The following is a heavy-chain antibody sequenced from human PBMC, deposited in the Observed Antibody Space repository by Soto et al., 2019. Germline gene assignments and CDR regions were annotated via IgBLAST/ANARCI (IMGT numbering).Heavy chain of an antibody. CDR1: GYTFTTYG. J-gene: IGHJ6*02. Sequence: QVQLVQSGAEVRKPGASVKVSCKASGYTFTTYGISWVRQAPGQGLEWRGWISGYDGHTKYAQKFQGRIIMTTDTSTSTVYIDLRSLRSADTAVYYCAREGEMPYYYYGLDVWGQGTTVTVSS. D-gene: IGHD3-16*01. CDR3: AREGEMPYYYYGLDV. V-gene: IGHV1-18*01. CDR2: ISGYDGHT.